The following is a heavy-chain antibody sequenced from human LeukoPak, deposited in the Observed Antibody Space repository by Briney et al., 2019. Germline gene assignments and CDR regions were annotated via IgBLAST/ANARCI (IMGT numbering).Heavy chain of an antibody. CDR2: ISYDGSNK. CDR3: ARDPGQQLVLTYYFDY. Sequence: GGSLRLSCAASGFTFSSYSMNWVRQAPGKGLEWVAVISYDGSNKYYADSVKGRFTISRDNSKNTLYLQMNSLRAEDTAVYYCARDPGQQLVLTYYFDYWGQGTLVTVSS. V-gene: IGHV3-30*03. J-gene: IGHJ4*02. D-gene: IGHD6-13*01. CDR1: GFTFSSYS.